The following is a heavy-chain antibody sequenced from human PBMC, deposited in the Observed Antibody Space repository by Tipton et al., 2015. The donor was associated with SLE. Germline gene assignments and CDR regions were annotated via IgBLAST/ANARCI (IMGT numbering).Heavy chain of an antibody. D-gene: IGHD2-21*01. J-gene: IGHJ4*02. V-gene: IGHV4-39*07. Sequence: TLSLTCTVSGGSITSTSYYWGWIRQPPGKGLEWIGTIYYGGSTNYNPSLKSRVTISVDTSKNQFSLKLSSVTAADTAVYYCARDRLVNFDYWGQGTLVTVSS. CDR1: GGSITSTSYY. CDR3: ARDRLVNFDY. CDR2: IYYGGST.